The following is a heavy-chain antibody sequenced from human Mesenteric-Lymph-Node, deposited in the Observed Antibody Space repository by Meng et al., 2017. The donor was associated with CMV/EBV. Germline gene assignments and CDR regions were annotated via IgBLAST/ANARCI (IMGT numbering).Heavy chain of an antibody. V-gene: IGHV4-61*08. CDR3: AKSRSSTPGIVDD. CDR2: IYGTGIT. J-gene: IGHJ4*02. CDR1: GVSVTSGAYH. D-gene: IGHD2/OR15-2a*01. Sequence: QVQLQGSGPGLVKPSETLSLTCIGSGVSVTSGAYHWSWIRQSPGKGLEWIGYIYGTGITIYNPSLKSRVTILLETSKNQFSLKLNSVTTADTAVYYCAKSRSSTPGIVDDWGQGTLVTVSS.